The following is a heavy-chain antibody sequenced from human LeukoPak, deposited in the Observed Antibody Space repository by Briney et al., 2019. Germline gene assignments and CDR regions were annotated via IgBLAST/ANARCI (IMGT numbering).Heavy chain of an antibody. D-gene: IGHD2-2*02. CDR3: ATTDIVVVPAAIQDAFDI. CDR1: GYTLTELS. J-gene: IGHJ3*02. Sequence: ASGKVSCKVSGYTLTELSMHWVREAPGKGLEWMGGFDPEDGETIYAQKFQGRVTMTEDTSTDTAYMELSSLRSEDTAVYYCATTDIVVVPAAIQDAFDIWGQGTMVTVSS. CDR2: FDPEDGET. V-gene: IGHV1-24*01.